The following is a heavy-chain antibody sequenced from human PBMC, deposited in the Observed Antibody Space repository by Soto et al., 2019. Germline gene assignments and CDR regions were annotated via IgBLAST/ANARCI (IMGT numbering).Heavy chain of an antibody. J-gene: IGHJ4*02. Sequence: ASVKVSCTASGYTFTSYGISWVRQAPGQGLEWMGWISAYNGNTNYAQKLQGRVTMTTDTSTSTAYMELRSLRSDDTAVYYCARVLDPLEPPGYWGQGTLVTVSS. V-gene: IGHV1-18*01. CDR3: ARVLDPLEPPGY. CDR2: ISAYNGNT. CDR1: GYTFTSYG. D-gene: IGHD1-1*01.